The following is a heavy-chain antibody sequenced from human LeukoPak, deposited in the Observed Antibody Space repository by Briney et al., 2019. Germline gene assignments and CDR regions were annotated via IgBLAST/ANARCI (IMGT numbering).Heavy chain of an antibody. J-gene: IGHJ4*02. V-gene: IGHV4-61*10. CDR3: ARKEWVPYYFDY. CDR1: GGSTSSGSYY. Sequence: SETLSLTCTVSGGSTSSGSYYWSWIRQPAGGGLDWIGRIYNTGTTNYNPSLKSRVTISLDTSKNQFSLRLSSVTAADTAVYHCARKEWVPYYFDYWGQGALVTVSS. CDR2: IYNTGTT. D-gene: IGHD3-3*01.